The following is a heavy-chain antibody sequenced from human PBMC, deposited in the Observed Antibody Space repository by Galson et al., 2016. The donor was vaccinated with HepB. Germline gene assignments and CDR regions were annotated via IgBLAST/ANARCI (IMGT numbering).Heavy chain of an antibody. D-gene: IGHD2-8*02. V-gene: IGHV1-18*01. Sequence: SVKVSCKASGYTSSSYGICWVRQAPGKGLEWMEWISVYNGRTASAHELVGRVTMTEANSTNTAYMEMKRLASDDTAVYYCATCDWRSITYCGGYWGQGSLVTVSS. J-gene: IGHJ4*02. CDR3: ATCDWRSITYCGGY. CDR1: GYTSSSYG. CDR2: ISVYNGRT.